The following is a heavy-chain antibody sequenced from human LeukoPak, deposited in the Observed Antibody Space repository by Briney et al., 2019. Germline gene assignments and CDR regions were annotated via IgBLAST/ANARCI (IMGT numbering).Heavy chain of an antibody. CDR3: ARDLPLIAAAGTCFDY. CDR1: GFTFSDYY. Sequence: GGSLRLSCAASGFTFSDYYMSWIRQAPGKGLEWVSYISSSGSTIYYADSVKGRFTISRDNAKNSLYLQMNSLRAEDTAVYYCARDLPLIAAAGTCFDYWGQGTLVTVSS. D-gene: IGHD6-13*01. J-gene: IGHJ4*02. CDR2: ISSSGSTI. V-gene: IGHV3-11*01.